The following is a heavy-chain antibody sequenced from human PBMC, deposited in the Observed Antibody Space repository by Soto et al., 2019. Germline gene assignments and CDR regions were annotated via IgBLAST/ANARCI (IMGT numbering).Heavy chain of an antibody. Sequence: QVHLVQSGAEVKKPGASEKVSCKASGYIFSTYTMHWVRQAPGQRLEWMGWINAANGNTKYSQSFQGRVTISRDTSASTAYLELSSLRSEDTAVYYCARVSFETSGYADYWGQGTLVTVAS. CDR1: GYIFSTYT. CDR3: ARVSFETSGYADY. D-gene: IGHD3-22*01. J-gene: IGHJ4*02. V-gene: IGHV1-3*01. CDR2: INAANGNT.